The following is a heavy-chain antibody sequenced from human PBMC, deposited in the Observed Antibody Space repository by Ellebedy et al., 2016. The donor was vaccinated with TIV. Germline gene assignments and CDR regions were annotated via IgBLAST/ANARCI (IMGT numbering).Heavy chain of an antibody. CDR2: FDPEDGET. V-gene: IGHV1-24*01. Sequence: ASVKVSCXVSGYTLTELSMHWVRQAPGKGLEWMGGFDPEDGETIYAQKFQGRVTMTEDTSTDTAYMELSSLRSEDTAVYYCATANCSSTSCYYYYGMDVWGQGTTVTVSS. CDR1: GYTLTELS. CDR3: ATANCSSTSCYYYYGMDV. D-gene: IGHD2-2*01. J-gene: IGHJ6*02.